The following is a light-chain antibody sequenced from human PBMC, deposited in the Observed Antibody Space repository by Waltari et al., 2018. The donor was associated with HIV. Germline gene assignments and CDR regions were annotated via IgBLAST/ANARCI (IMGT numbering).Light chain of an antibody. V-gene: IGKV3-11*01. CDR2: DVS. Sequence: EIVLTQSPATLSLSPGERATLSCRASQSVNGYLAWYQQKVGQAPRLLIYDVSNRATGIQARFSGSGSGTDFTLTISSLEPEDFAVYYCQQRRTWPQTFGQGTKVEIK. J-gene: IGKJ1*01. CDR3: QQRRTWPQT. CDR1: QSVNGY.